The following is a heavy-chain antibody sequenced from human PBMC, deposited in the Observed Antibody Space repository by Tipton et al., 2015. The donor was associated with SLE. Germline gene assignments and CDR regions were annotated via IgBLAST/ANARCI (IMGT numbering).Heavy chain of an antibody. CDR3: ARVFMIQGGAFDI. Sequence: TLSLTCTVSGGSISSGDYYWSWIRQPPGKGLEWIGYIYYSGSTYYNPSLKSRVTISVDTSKNQFSLKLSSVTAADTAVYYCARVFMIQGGAFDIWGQGTMVTVSS. V-gene: IGHV4-30-4*01. CDR2: IYYSGST. CDR1: GGSISSGDYY. J-gene: IGHJ3*02. D-gene: IGHD3-16*01.